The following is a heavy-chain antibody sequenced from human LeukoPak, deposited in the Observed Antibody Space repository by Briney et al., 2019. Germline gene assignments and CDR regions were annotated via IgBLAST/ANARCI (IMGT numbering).Heavy chain of an antibody. CDR2: IYYSGST. V-gene: IGHV4-30-4*01. Sequence: SQPLSLTCTVSGGSISSGDYSWSWIRQPPGKGLEWIGYIYYSGSTYYNPSLKSRVTISVDTSKNQFSLKLSSVTAADTAVYYCARETDDSSGDYWGQGTLVTVSS. CDR1: GGSISSGDYS. D-gene: IGHD3-22*01. J-gene: IGHJ4*02. CDR3: ARETDDSSGDY.